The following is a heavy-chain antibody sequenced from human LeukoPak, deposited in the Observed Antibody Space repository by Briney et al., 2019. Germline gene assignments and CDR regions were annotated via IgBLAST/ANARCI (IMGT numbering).Heavy chain of an antibody. CDR2: ISSSSSYI. J-gene: IGHJ4*02. CDR3: AKFVGEPTDY. Sequence: GGSLRLSCAASGFTFSSFSMNWVRQAPGKGLEWVSSISSSSSYIYYADSVEGRFTISRDNAKNSLYLQMNSLRAEDTAVYYCAKFVGEPTDYWGQGTLVTVSS. D-gene: IGHD3-16*01. CDR1: GFTFSSFS. V-gene: IGHV3-21*01.